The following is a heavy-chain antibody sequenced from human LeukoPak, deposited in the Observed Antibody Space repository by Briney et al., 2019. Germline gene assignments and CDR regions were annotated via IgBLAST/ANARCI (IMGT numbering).Heavy chain of an antibody. CDR1: GFTFSSYW. V-gene: IGHV3-7*01. CDR3: ASIGYSSSWYGDPDC. Sequence: GGSLRLSCAASGFTFSSYWMSWVRQAPGKGLEWVANIKQDGSEKYYVDSVKGRFTISRDNAKNSLYLQMNSLRAEDTAVYYCASIGYSSSWYGDPDCWGQGTLVTVSS. D-gene: IGHD6-13*01. J-gene: IGHJ4*02. CDR2: IKQDGSEK.